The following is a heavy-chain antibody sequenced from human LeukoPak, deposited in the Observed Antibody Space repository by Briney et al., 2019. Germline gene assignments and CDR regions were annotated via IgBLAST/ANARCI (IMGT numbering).Heavy chain of an antibody. CDR1: GGPISSYY. CDR3: ASGETDWFDP. J-gene: IGHJ5*02. V-gene: IGHV4-59*01. D-gene: IGHD4-17*01. Sequence: PSETLSLTCTAPGGPISSYYWSWIRQPQGKGLEWIGYIYYSGSTNYNPSLKSRVTISVDTSKNQFSLKLSSVTAADTAVYYCASGETDWFDPWGQGTLVTVSS. CDR2: IYYSGST.